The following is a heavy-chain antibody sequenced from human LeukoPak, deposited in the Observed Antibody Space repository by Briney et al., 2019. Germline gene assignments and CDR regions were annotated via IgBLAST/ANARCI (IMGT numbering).Heavy chain of an antibody. D-gene: IGHD6-19*01. V-gene: IGHV3-21*01. CDR1: GFTFSSYS. J-gene: IGHJ4*02. Sequence: GGSLRLSCAASGFTFSSYSMNWVRQAPGKGLDWVSSISSSSSYIYYADSVKGRFTISRDHAKNSLYLQMNSLRAEDTAVYYCARDPRRSLYSSGWYDDYWGQGTLVTVSS. CDR2: ISSSSSYI. CDR3: ARDPRRSLYSSGWYDDY.